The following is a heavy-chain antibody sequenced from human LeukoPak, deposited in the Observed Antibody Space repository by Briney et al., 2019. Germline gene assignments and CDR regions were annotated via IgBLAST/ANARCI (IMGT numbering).Heavy chain of an antibody. CDR2: IYYTGST. CDR1: GGSISSSSYY. Sequence: SETLSLTCTVSGGSISSSSYYWGWIRQPPGKGLEWIGTIYYTGSTYYNPSLKSRVTVSVDTSKNQFSLKLTSVTAADTAVYYCARRVARSSSGFDYWGQGTLVTVSS. CDR3: ARRVARSSSGFDY. V-gene: IGHV4-39*01. D-gene: IGHD6-6*01. J-gene: IGHJ4*02.